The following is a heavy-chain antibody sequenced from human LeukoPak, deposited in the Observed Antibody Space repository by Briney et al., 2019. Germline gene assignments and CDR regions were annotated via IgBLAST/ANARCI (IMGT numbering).Heavy chain of an antibody. D-gene: IGHD2-21*02. J-gene: IGHJ5*02. CDR3: GRTCMTSARFDP. Sequence: PSETLSLTCTVSGGSISSGGYYWSWIRQHPGKGLEWIGYIYYSGSTYYNPSLKSRVTISVDTSKNQFSLKLSSVTAADTAVYYCGRTCMTSARFDPWGQGTLVTVSS. CDR1: GGSISSGGYY. V-gene: IGHV4-31*03. CDR2: IYYSGST.